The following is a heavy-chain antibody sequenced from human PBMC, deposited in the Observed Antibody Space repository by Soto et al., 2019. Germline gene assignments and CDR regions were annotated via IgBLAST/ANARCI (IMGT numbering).Heavy chain of an antibody. J-gene: IGHJ6*02. D-gene: IGHD2-2*01. CDR1: GFTFSSYG. CDR2: ISYDGSNK. V-gene: IGHV3-30*18. CDR3: AKEVDCSSTSCDGMDV. Sequence: GGSLRLSCAASGFTFSSYGMHWVRQAPGKGLEWVAVISYDGSNKYYADSVKGRFTISRDNSKNTLYLQMNSLRAEDTAVYYCAKEVDCSSTSCDGMDVWGQGTTVTVSS.